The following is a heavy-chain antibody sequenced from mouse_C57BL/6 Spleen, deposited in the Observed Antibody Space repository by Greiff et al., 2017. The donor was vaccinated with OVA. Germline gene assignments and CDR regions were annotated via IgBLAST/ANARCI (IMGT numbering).Heavy chain of an antibody. Sequence: EVQGVESGPGMVKPSQSLSLTCTVTGYSITSGYDWHWIRHFPGNKLEWMGYISYSGSTNYNPSLKSRISITHDTSKNHFFLKLNSVTTEDTATYYCARGDYGSSYVFAYWGQGTLVTVAA. CDR3: ARGDYGSSYVFAY. CDR2: ISYSGST. J-gene: IGHJ3*01. D-gene: IGHD1-1*01. CDR1: GYSITSGYD. V-gene: IGHV3-1*01.